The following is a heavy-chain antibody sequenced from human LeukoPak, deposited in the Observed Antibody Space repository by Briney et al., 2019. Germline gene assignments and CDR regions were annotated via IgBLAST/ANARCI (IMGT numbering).Heavy chain of an antibody. D-gene: IGHD4-17*01. Sequence: GESLKISCKGSGYSFTYWIGWVRQMPGKGLEWMGIIYSGDSHTKYSPSFQGRVTISADKSISTAYLQWSSLEASDTAMYYCASARHGDYVWDYWGQGTLVTVSS. CDR2: IYSGDSHT. V-gene: IGHV5-51*01. CDR1: GYSFTYW. J-gene: IGHJ4*02. CDR3: ASARHGDYVWDY.